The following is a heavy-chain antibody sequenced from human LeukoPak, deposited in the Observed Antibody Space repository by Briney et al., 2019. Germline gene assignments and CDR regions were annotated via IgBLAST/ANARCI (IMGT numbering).Heavy chain of an antibody. CDR1: GYTLTELS. D-gene: IGHD3-22*01. Sequence: GASVKVSCKVSGYTLTELSMHWVRQAPGKGLEWMGGFDPEDGETIYAQKFQGRVTMTEDTSTDTAYMELSSLRSEDTAVYYCARGVRNYYDSSGYYYGYYYYYGMDVWGQGTTVTVSS. CDR2: FDPEDGET. J-gene: IGHJ6*02. V-gene: IGHV1-24*01. CDR3: ARGVRNYYDSSGYYYGYYYYYGMDV.